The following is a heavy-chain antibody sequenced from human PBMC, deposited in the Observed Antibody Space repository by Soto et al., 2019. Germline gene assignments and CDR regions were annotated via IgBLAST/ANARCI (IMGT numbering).Heavy chain of an antibody. CDR2: INPGNRIT. D-gene: IGHD3-3*01. Sequence: ASVKVSCKTSGYTFTYYFVHWVRQAPGQGLEWMGAINPGNRITNYALKFQGRVTMTRDTSTNTVYLELSSLRSEDTAVYSCAKDPNYYDFWAGSYYYHGMDVWGQGTTVTVSS. CDR1: GYTFTYYF. V-gene: IGHV1-46*01. CDR3: AKDPNYYDFWAGSYYYHGMDV. J-gene: IGHJ6*02.